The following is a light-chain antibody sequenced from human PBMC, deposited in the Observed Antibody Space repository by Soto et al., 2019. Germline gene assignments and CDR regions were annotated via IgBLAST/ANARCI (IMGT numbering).Light chain of an antibody. CDR3: QQYDSFPWT. V-gene: IGKV1-5*03. CDR1: QSIGRW. Sequence: DIQMTQSPSTLSTSVRDRVTITCRASQSIGRWLAWYQQKPGKAPTLLIYKASSLGSGVPSRFSGSGSGTEFTLTISSPQPDDFATYYCQQYDSFPWTFGQGTKVEIK. J-gene: IGKJ1*01. CDR2: KAS.